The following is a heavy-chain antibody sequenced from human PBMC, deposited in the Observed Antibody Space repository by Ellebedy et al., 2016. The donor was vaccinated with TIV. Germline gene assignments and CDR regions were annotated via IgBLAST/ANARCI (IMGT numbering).Heavy chain of an antibody. D-gene: IGHD3-10*01. CDR3: ARGRGMDV. Sequence: GSLRLSXAVYGGSFSGYYWSWIRQPPGKGLEWIGEINHSGSTNYNPSLKSRVTISVDTSKNQFSLKLSSVTAADTAVYYCARGRGMDVWGKGTTVTVSS. V-gene: IGHV4-34*01. CDR1: GGSFSGYY. J-gene: IGHJ6*03. CDR2: INHSGST.